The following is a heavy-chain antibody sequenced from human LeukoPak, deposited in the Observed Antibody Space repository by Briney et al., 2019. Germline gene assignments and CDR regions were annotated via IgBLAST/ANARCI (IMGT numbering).Heavy chain of an antibody. J-gene: IGHJ4*02. Sequence: GGSLRLSCAASGFTFSSYAMNWVRQAPGKGLEWVSSISTTSSYIYYADSVKGRFTISRDNSKNSLYLQMNSLRAEDTALYYCAKIRSMRRRNYHLDYWGQGTLVTVSS. CDR1: GFTFSSYA. CDR3: AKIRSMRRRNYHLDY. D-gene: IGHD1-7*01. CDR2: ISTTSSYI. V-gene: IGHV3-21*01.